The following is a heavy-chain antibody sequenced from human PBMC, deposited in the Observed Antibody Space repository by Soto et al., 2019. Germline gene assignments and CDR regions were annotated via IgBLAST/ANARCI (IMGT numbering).Heavy chain of an antibody. CDR1: GYTFTSYG. CDR2: ISAYNGNT. J-gene: IGHJ6*02. D-gene: IGHD5-12*01. V-gene: IGHV1-18*01. Sequence: ASVKVSCKASGYTFTSYGISWVRQAPGQGLEWMGWISAYNGNTNYAQKLQGRVTMTTDTSTSTAYMELRSLRSDDTAVYYCARDPRRDSGYDLALGYYYGMDVWGQGTTVTVSS. CDR3: ARDPRRDSGYDLALGYYYGMDV.